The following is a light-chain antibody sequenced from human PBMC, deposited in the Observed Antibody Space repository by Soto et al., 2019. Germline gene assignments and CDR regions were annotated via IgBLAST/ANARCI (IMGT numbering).Light chain of an antibody. Sequence: EIVLTQSPGTLSLSPGERATLSCRASQSVSNYLVWYRQRPGQAPRLLIHGASIRATGIPERFSGSGSGTDFTLTITRLVPENFAVYYVQHYSTSPFTFGPRSKVDIK. CDR2: GAS. V-gene: IGKV3-20*01. CDR1: QSVSNY. J-gene: IGKJ3*01. CDR3: QHYSTSPFT.